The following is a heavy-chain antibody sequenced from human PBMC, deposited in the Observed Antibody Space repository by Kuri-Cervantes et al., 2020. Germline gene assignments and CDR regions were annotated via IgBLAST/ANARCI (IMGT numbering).Heavy chain of an antibody. CDR1: GYSVSSGYD. J-gene: IGHJ5*02. D-gene: IGHD3-22*01. V-gene: IGHV4-38-2*01. CDR2: VYQSGST. CDR3: ASIVSYDSSGYYH. Sequence: SETLSLTCLVSGYSVSSGYDWGWIRQPPGKGLEWIGSVYQSGSTYYNPSLKSRVTISVDTSKNQFSLKLSSVTAADTAVYYCASIVSYDSSGYYHWGQGTLVTVSS.